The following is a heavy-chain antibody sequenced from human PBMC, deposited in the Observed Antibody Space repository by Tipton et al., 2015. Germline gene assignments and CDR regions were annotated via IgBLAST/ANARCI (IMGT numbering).Heavy chain of an antibody. V-gene: IGHV4-61*01. CDR2: ISYTETS. CDR3: ACHDYDLLTRDYQTVDY. CDR1: GGSVSSGSYY. D-gene: IGHD3-9*01. Sequence: TLSLTCTVSGGSVSSGSYYWSWIRQPPGKGLEWIGYISYTETSHYNASLKSRVTISVDTSRNQFSLRLSSVTAADTAVYYCACHDYDLLTRDYQTVDYWGQGTLVTVSP. J-gene: IGHJ4*02.